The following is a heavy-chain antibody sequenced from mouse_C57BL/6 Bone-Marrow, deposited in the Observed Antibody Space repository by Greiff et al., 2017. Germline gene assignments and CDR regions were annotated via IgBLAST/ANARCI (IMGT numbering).Heavy chain of an antibody. CDR2: IYWDDDK. Sequence: QVTLKVSGPGLLQPSQTLSLTCSSSGFSLSTSGMGVSWIRPPSGMGLGWRVHIYWDDDKSYNPSLKRRLTTSKNTSRNQVFLKITSVDTADTATYYCASYDYFYYYAMDYWGQGTSVTVSA. V-gene: IGHV8-12*01. D-gene: IGHD2-4*01. CDR1: GFSLSTSGMG. J-gene: IGHJ4*01. CDR3: ASYDYFYYYAMDY.